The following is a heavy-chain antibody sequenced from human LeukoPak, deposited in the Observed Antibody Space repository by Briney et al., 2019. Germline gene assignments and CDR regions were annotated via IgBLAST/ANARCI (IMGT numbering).Heavy chain of an antibody. Sequence: ASVEVSCKASVYSLTSYHMHWVGQAPGQELEWMGVITPSEGARYAQRFQSRVTMTRDTSTSTVYIALSSLTSEDTALYYCARDRDGSWCIVYRGQGTPVTVSS. CDR2: ITPSEGA. D-gene: IGHD6-13*01. V-gene: IGHV1-46*01. J-gene: IGHJ4*02. CDR3: ARDRDGSWCIVY. CDR1: VYSLTSYH.